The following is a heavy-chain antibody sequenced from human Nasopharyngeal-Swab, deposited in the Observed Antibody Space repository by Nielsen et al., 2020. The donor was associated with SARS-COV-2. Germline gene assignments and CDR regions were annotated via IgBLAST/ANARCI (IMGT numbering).Heavy chain of an antibody. J-gene: IGHJ6*02. Sequence: WIRQPPGKGLEWVANINTDESEKHYLDSVKGRFTISRDNAKNSLYLRMYSLSAGDSAVYYCARGHFGMDVWGQGTTVTVSS. CDR2: INTDESEK. CDR3: ARGHFGMDV. V-gene: IGHV3-7*03.